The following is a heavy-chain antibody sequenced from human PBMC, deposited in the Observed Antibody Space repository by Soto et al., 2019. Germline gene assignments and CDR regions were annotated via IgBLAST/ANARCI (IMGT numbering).Heavy chain of an antibody. CDR3: ARGRQDIVVVPAAMDYYYYMDV. V-gene: IGHV3-33*01. D-gene: IGHD2-2*01. J-gene: IGHJ6*03. Sequence: GGSLRLSCAASGFTFSSYGMHWVRQAPGKGLEWVAVIWYDGSNKYYADSVKGRFTISRDNSKNTLYLQMNSLRAEDTAVYYCARGRQDIVVVPAAMDYYYYMDVWGKGITVTVSS. CDR2: IWYDGSNK. CDR1: GFTFSSYG.